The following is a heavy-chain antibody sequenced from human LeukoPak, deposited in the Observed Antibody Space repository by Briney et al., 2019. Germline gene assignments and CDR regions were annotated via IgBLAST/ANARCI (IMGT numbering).Heavy chain of an antibody. J-gene: IGHJ6*03. CDR2: ISSSGSTI. CDR3: ARGSGYSSSWPRAYYYYYMDV. CDR1: GFTFSSYE. V-gene: IGHV3-48*03. D-gene: IGHD6-13*01. Sequence: PGRSLRLSCAASGFTFSSYEMNWVRQAPGKGLEWVSYISSSGSTIYYADSVKGRFTISRDNAKNSLYLQMNSLRAEDTAVYYCARGSGYSSSWPRAYYYYYMDVWGKGTTVTISS.